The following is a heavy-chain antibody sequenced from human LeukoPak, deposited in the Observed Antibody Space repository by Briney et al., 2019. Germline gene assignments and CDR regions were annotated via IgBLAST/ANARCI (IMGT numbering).Heavy chain of an antibody. D-gene: IGHD7-27*01. CDR2: VYYSGST. V-gene: IGHV4-59*01. Sequence: SETLSLTCTVSGDFITASYWSWIRQPPGKGLEWIGYVYYSGSTEYNPSLRSRVTISLEMSKHQFSLNVTSVTAADTAVYYCATNTGTVFDYWGQGALVTVSS. J-gene: IGHJ4*02. CDR3: ATNTGTVFDY. CDR1: GDFITASY.